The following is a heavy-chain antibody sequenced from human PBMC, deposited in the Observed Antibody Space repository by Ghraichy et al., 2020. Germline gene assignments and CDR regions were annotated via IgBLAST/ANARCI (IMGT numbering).Heavy chain of an antibody. CDR3: ARLREEYCSSINCYNNWFDP. V-gene: IGHV4-59*01. CDR2: IYYSGNT. D-gene: IGHD2-2*02. J-gene: IGHJ5*02. CDR1: GASISTYY. Sequence: SETLSHTCTVSGASISTYYWSWIRQPPGKGLEWIGYIYYSGNTNYNPSLKSRVAISVDTSKNHFSLKLSSVTAADTAVYYCARLREEYCSSINCYNNWFDPWGQGTLVTVSS.